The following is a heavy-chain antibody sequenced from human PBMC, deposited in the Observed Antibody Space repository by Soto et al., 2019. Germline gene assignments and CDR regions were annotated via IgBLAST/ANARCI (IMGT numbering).Heavy chain of an antibody. CDR1: GGSVSSGSYY. J-gene: IGHJ3*02. CDR3: ARGGYIYGAGAFDI. Sequence: QVQLQESGPGLVKPSETLSLTCTVSGGSVSSGSYYWSWIRQPPGKGLEWIGYIYYSGSTHYNPSLKSRFTIAVDTSKNQFSLKLISVTVADTAVDYCARGGYIYGAGAFDIWGQWTMVSGSS. D-gene: IGHD5-18*01. V-gene: IGHV4-61*01. CDR2: IYYSGST.